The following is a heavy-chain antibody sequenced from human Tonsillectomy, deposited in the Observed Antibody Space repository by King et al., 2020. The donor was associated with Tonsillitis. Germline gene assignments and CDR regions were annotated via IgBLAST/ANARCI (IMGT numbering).Heavy chain of an antibody. CDR1: GGSISSGNYY. CDR2: IYISGRT. CDR3: ARDSPASGTKFDS. J-gene: IGHJ5*01. D-gene: IGHD2-8*01. V-gene: IGHV4-61*02. Sequence: QVQLQESGPGLVKPSQTLSLTCTVSGGSISSGNYYWSWIRQPAGKGLEWIGRIYISGRTDYNPSLKSRITMSVDTSKNQFSLKLCFVTAAATAVYYCARDSPASGTKFDSWGQGTLVTVSS.